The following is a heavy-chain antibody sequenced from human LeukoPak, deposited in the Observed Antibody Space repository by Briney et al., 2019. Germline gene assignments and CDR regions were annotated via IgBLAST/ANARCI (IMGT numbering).Heavy chain of an antibody. V-gene: IGHV1-46*01. CDR2: INPSGGST. D-gene: IGHD3-9*01. J-gene: IGHJ1*01. CDR3: ASLVYDILTGYSPAEYFQH. Sequence: ASVKVSCKASGYTFTSYYMHWVRQAPGQGLEWMGIINPSGGSTSYAQKFQGRVTMTRDTSTSTVYMELSSLRSEDTAVYYCASLVYDILTGYSPAEYFQHWGQGTLVTVSS. CDR1: GYTFTSYY.